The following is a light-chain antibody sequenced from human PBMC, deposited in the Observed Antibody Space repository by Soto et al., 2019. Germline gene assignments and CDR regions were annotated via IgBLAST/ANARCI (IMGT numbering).Light chain of an antibody. CDR1: QSLRSTS. CDR2: GAS. J-gene: IGKJ1*01. V-gene: IGKV3-20*01. CDR3: QQYDSSPRT. Sequence: IGLSKSPRTLSLSPGERATLSCRASQSLRSTSLAWYQQKPGQAPRLLISGASTRAADIPDRFSGSGSGTDFTLTIGRLEPEDLAVYYCQQYDSSPRTFGQGTNVDI.